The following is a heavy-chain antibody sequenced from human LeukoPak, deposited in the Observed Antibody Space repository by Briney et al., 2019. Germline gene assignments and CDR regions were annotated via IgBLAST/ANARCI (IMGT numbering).Heavy chain of an antibody. CDR3: ARDMGYCSSTSCYLYFYGMDV. D-gene: IGHD2-2*01. Sequence: PGGSLRLSCAASGFTFSSYAMSWVRQAPGKGLEWVSAISGSGGSTYYADSVKGRFTISRDNSKNTLYLQMNSLRAEDTAVYYCARDMGYCSSTSCYLYFYGMDVWGQGTTVTVSS. CDR2: ISGSGGST. V-gene: IGHV3-23*01. J-gene: IGHJ6*02. CDR1: GFTFSSYA.